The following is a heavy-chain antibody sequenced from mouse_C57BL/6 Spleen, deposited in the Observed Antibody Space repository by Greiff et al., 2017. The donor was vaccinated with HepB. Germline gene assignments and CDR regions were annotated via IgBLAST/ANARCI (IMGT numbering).Heavy chain of an antibody. Sequence: QVQLKESGPELVKPGASVKISCKASGYAFSSSWMNWVKQRPGKGLEWIGRIYPGDGDTNYNGKFKGKATLTADKSSSTAYMQLSSLTSEDSAVYFCAMVGVVAPYDYAMDYWGQGTSVTVSS. CDR3: AMVGVVAPYDYAMDY. D-gene: IGHD1-1*01. CDR1: GYAFSSSW. V-gene: IGHV1-82*01. CDR2: IYPGDGDT. J-gene: IGHJ4*01.